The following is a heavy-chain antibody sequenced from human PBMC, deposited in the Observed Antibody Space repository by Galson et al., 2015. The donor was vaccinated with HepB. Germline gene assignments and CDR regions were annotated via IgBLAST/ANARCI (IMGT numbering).Heavy chain of an antibody. D-gene: IGHD2-2*01. J-gene: IGHJ1*01. Sequence: SLRLSCAASGFTFSSYAMSWVRQAPGKGLEWVSAISGSGGSTYYADSVKGRFTISRDNYKNTLYLQMNSLRAEDTAVYYCAKDLAEVGYCSSTSCKFAEYFQHWGQGTLVTVSS. CDR3: AKDLAEVGYCSSTSCKFAEYFQH. CDR2: ISGSGGST. CDR1: GFTFSSYA. V-gene: IGHV3-23*01.